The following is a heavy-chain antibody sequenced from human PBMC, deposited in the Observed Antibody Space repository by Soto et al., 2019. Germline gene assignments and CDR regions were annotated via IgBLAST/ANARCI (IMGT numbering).Heavy chain of an antibody. Sequence: PSETLSLTCTVSGGSISSSSYYWGWIRQPPGKGLEWIGYIYYSGSTYYNPSLKSRVTISVDTSKNQFSLKLSSVTAADTAVYYCARTYSYGYYFDYWGQGTLVTVSS. CDR2: IYYSGST. D-gene: IGHD5-18*01. V-gene: IGHV4-30-4*08. CDR3: ARTYSYGYYFDY. J-gene: IGHJ4*02. CDR1: GGSISSSSYY.